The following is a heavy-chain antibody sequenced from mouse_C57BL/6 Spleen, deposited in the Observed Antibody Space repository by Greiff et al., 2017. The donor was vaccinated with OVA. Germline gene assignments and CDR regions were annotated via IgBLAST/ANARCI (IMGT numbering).Heavy chain of an antibody. CDR2: INPNNGGT. D-gene: IGHD1-1*02. CDR1: GYTFTDYY. J-gene: IGHJ2*01. Sequence: EVQLQQSGPELVKPGASVKISCKASGYTFTDYYMNWVKQSPGKSLEWIGDINPNNGGTSYNQKFKGKATLTVDKSSSTAYMELRSLTSEDSAVYYCAVYGDYWGQGTTLTVSS. V-gene: IGHV1-26*01. CDR3: AVYGDY.